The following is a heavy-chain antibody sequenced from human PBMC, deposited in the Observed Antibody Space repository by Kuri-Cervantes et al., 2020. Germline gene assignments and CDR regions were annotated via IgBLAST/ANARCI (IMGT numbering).Heavy chain of an antibody. CDR3: AKADYYDSSGLDY. J-gene: IGHJ4*02. CDR1: GFTFSDYY. V-gene: IGHV3-11*01. Sequence: GESLKISCAASGFTFSDYYMSWIRQAPGKGLEWVSYISSSGSTIYYADSVKGRFTISRDNAKNSLYLQMNSLRAEDTALYYCAKADYYDSSGLDYWGQGTLVTVSS. D-gene: IGHD3-22*01. CDR2: ISSSGSTI.